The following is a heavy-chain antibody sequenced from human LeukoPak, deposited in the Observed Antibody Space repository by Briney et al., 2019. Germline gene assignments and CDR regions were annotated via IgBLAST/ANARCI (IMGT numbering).Heavy chain of an antibody. J-gene: IGHJ4*02. V-gene: IGHV3-23*01. CDR3: AKAPS. Sequence: GGSLRLSCVASGLTFSSYAMTWVRQAPGMGLEWVSGVTGSGADTYYADSVKGRFTVSRDNSKNTLYLQMNSLRVEDTAVYYCAKAPSWGQGTLVTVPS. CDR1: GLTFSSYA. CDR2: VTGSGADT.